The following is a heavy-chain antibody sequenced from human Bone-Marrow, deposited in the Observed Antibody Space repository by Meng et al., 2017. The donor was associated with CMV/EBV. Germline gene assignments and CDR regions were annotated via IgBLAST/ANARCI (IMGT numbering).Heavy chain of an antibody. CDR2: ISYDGSNK. D-gene: IGHD2-2*01. Sequence: GESLKISCAASGFTFDDYGMSWVRQAPGKGLEWVAVISYDGSNKYYADSVKGRFTISRDNSKNTLYLQMNSLRAEDTAVYYCARDYLVVVPAAIHSVYYYYYYGMAVWGQGTTVTV. CDR1: GFTFDDYG. J-gene: IGHJ6*02. CDR3: ARDYLVVVPAAIHSVYYYYYYGMAV. V-gene: IGHV3-30*03.